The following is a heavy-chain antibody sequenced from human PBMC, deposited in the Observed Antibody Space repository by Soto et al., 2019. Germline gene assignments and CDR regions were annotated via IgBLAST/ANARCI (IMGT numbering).Heavy chain of an antibody. CDR1: GYTFTNYY. J-gene: IGHJ4*02. D-gene: IGHD4-17*01. Sequence: QVQLVQSGAEVKRPGASVKVSCKASGYTFTNYYLHWVRQAPGQGLEWLGIINPSGGTTTYAQNFQGRVTVTSDTATSKVYMELSSLRADDTAVYYCARDLVQTVANQGPLNYWGQGTLVTVSS. CDR2: INPSGGTT. V-gene: IGHV1-46*01. CDR3: ARDLVQTVANQGPLNY.